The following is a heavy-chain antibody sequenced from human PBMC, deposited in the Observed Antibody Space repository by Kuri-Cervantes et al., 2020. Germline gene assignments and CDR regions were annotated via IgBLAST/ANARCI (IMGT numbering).Heavy chain of an antibody. J-gene: IGHJ3*02. CDR3: ARGTNSYWGSYRRAFDI. D-gene: IGHD3-16*02. CDR2: IYYSGST. Sequence: SETLSLTCTVSGGSVSSGSYYWSWIRQPPGKGLEWIGYIYYSGSTNYNPSLKSRVTISVDKSKNQFSLKLSSVTAADTAVYYCARGTNSYWGSYRRAFDIWGQGTMVTVSS. CDR1: GGSVSSGSYY. V-gene: IGHV4-61*01.